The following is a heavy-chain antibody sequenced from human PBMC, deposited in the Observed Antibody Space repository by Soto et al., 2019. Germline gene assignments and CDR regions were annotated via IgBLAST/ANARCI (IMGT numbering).Heavy chain of an antibody. CDR1: GVSISSANYY. J-gene: IGHJ4*02. D-gene: IGHD3-16*01. CDR2: IYYSGDT. CDR3: AREGGDGVDY. V-gene: IGHV4-31*03. Sequence: SETLSLTCTVSGVSISSANYYWSWIRQHPGKGLEWIGYIYYSGDTYYNPSLKSRLTISLDTSKNQFSLKLNSVTAADTAVYYCAREGGDGVDYWGQGSLVTVSS.